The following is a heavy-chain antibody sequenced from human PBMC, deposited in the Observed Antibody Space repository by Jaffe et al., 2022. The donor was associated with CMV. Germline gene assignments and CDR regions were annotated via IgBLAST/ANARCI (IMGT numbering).Heavy chain of an antibody. D-gene: IGHD2-21*01. J-gene: IGHJ5*02. CDR3: ARLGNCGGALCGGFDP. CDR1: GGSISSSSYY. CDR2: IYYSGST. V-gene: IGHV4-39*01. Sequence: QLQLQESGPGLVKPSETLSLTCTVSGGSISSSSYYWGWIRQPPGKGLEWIGSIYYSGSTYYNPSLKSRVTISVDTSKNQFSLKLSSVTAADTAVYYCARLGNCGGALCGGFDPWGQGTLVTVSS.